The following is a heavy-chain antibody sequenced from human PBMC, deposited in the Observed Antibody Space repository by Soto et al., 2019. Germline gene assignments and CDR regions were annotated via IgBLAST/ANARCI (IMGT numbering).Heavy chain of an antibody. V-gene: IGHV3-23*01. D-gene: IGHD2-2*01. CDR2: ISGSGDSR. CDR1: GFTFNNNA. CDR3: AKVPGLTSGYYYYGRDV. Sequence: GGSLRLSCAASGFTFNNNAMSWVRQSPGKGLEWVSAISGSGDSRYYADSVKGRFTVSRDNSKNTVSLQMSSLRAEDTAVYYCAKVPGLTSGYYYYGRDVWGQGTTVTFS. J-gene: IGHJ6*02.